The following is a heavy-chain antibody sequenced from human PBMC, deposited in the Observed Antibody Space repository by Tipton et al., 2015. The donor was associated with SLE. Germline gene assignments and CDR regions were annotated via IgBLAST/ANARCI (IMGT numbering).Heavy chain of an antibody. Sequence: TLSLTCTVSGGSIRSYYWNWIRQPPGKGLEWIGSIYYSGSTNYNPSLKSRVTISVDTSKNQFSLKLSSVTAADTAVYYCARAEGSWDAFDIWGQGTMVTVSS. J-gene: IGHJ3*02. CDR1: GGSIRSYY. CDR2: IYYSGST. CDR3: ARAEGSWDAFDI. D-gene: IGHD2-15*01. V-gene: IGHV4-59*01.